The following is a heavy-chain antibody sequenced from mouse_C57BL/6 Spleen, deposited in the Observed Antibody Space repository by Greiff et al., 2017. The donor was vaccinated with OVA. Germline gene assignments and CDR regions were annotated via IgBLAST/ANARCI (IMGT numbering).Heavy chain of an antibody. D-gene: IGHD1-1*01. CDR1: GFNIKNTY. Sequence: DVQLQESVAELVRPGASVKLSCTASGFNIKNTYMHWVKQRPEQGLEWIGRIDPANGNTKYAPKFQGKATITADTSSNTAYLQLSSLTSEDTAIYYCASPLTTVVDRYAMDYWGQGTSVTVSS. V-gene: IGHV14-3*01. CDR2: IDPANGNT. CDR3: ASPLTTVVDRYAMDY. J-gene: IGHJ4*01.